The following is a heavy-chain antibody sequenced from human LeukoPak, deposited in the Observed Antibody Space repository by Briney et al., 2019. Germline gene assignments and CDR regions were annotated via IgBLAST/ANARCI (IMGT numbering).Heavy chain of an antibody. V-gene: IGHV3-21*01. CDR1: GFTFSSYS. CDR2: ISSSSSYI. J-gene: IGHJ4*02. D-gene: IGHD3-3*01. Sequence: GGSLRLSCAASGFTFSSYSMKWVRQAPGKELEWVSSISSSSSYIYYADSVKGRFTISRDNAKNSLYLQMNSLRAEDTAVYYCARDLGAGEWLTTNPNYFDYWGQGTLVTVSS. CDR3: ARDLGAGEWLTTNPNYFDY.